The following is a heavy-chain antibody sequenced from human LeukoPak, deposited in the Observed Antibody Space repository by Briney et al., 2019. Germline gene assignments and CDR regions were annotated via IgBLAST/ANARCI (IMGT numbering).Heavy chain of an antibody. V-gene: IGHV3-30*02. J-gene: IGHJ4*02. CDR1: GFSFSSYG. D-gene: IGHD4-17*01. CDR2: IRYDGSNK. Sequence: GGSLRLSCAASGFSFSSYGMYWVRQAPGKGLEWVAFIRYDGSNKYYADSVKGRFTISRDNSKNTLYLQMNSLRVEDTAVYYCAKGYGKTDYWGQGTLVTVSS. CDR3: AKGYGKTDY.